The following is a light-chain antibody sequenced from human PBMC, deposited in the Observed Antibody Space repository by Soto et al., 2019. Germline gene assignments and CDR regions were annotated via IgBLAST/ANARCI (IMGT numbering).Light chain of an antibody. J-gene: IGKJ3*01. CDR3: QQYSSSPPEFT. CDR2: GAS. V-gene: IGKV3-20*01. Sequence: EIVLTQSPGTLSVSPGERVTLSCRASQSVGSSYLAWYQQRPGQAPRLLIFGASYRATGIPDRFSGSGSETDFTITISRLEPEDFAVYYCQQYSSSPPEFTFGPGTKVDSK. CDR1: QSVGSSY.